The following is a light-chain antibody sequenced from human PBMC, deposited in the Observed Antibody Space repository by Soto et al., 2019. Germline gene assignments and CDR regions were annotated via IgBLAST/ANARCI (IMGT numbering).Light chain of an antibody. V-gene: IGKV1-9*01. J-gene: IGKJ5*01. CDR2: AAS. Sequence: DVQLPQSPSFLSASVGDRVTITCRASQGISSYLAWYQQKPGKAPKLLIYAASTLQSGVPSRFSGSGSGTEFTLTISSLQPEDFATYYCQQLNSYPTFGQGTRLEIK. CDR3: QQLNSYPT. CDR1: QGISSY.